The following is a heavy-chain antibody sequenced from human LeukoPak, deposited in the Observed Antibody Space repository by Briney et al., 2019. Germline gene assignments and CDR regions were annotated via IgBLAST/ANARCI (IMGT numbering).Heavy chain of an antibody. CDR3: ARDFNSGWADY. CDR1: GFTFSSYG. V-gene: IGHV3-33*01. J-gene: IGHJ4*02. CDR2: IWYDGSNE. D-gene: IGHD6-19*01. Sequence: GGSLRLSCAASGFTFSSYGMHWVRQAPGKGLEWVAIIWYDGSNEYYGDSVQGRFTISRDNSNNTLYLQMNNLRAEDTAVYYCARDFNSGWADYWGQGTKVTVSS.